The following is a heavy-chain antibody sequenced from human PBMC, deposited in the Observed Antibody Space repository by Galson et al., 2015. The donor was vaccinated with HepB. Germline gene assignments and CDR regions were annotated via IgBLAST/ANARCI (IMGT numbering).Heavy chain of an antibody. D-gene: IGHD3-10*01. CDR3: ARDIGQSYDTYYPFDR. CDR1: GFPYNTFW. Sequence: SLRLSCAASGFPYNTFWMSWVRQVPGQGLEWVANIKQDGSETYYGDSVKGRFTISRDNAKNSLYLQMDSLRVDDTAVYYRARDIGQSYDTYYPFDRWGQGARVTVSS. J-gene: IGHJ4*02. V-gene: IGHV3-7*01. CDR2: IKQDGSET.